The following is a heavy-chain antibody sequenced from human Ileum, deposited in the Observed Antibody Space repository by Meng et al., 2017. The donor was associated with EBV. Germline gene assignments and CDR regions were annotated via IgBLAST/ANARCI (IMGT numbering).Heavy chain of an antibody. D-gene: IGHD4-11*01. V-gene: IGHV4-4*02. CDR1: GYYISSSHW. CDR3: AKANDYSLNS. Sequence: QESGTGLVESSGTRSPTCAVSGYYISSSHWWTWVRKPPGKGLEWIGEMHPSGSTYYNPSLKSRVTISLDTFNNQFFLRLTSLTAADTAVYYCAKANDYSLNSWGQGTLVTVSS. CDR2: MHPSGST. J-gene: IGHJ4*02.